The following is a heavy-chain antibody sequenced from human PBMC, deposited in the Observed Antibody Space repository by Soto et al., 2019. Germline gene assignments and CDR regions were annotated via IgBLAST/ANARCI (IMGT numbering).Heavy chain of an antibody. CDR3: ARDGRRGVYYFDY. V-gene: IGHV3-30-3*01. Sequence: GGSLRLSCAVSGFTFNNYAMHWVRQAPGKGLEWVAFISFDGSTEYYADSVKGRFTISRGNSKSTLYVQMNSLRAEDTAVYYCARDGRRGVYYFDYWGQGTLVTVSS. J-gene: IGHJ4*02. D-gene: IGHD3-3*01. CDR1: GFTFNNYA. CDR2: ISFDGSTE.